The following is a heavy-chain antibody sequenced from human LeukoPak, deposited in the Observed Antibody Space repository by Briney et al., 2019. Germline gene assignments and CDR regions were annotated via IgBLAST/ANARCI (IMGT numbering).Heavy chain of an antibody. CDR2: ICSSRSYI. J-gene: IGHJ4*02. V-gene: IGHV3-21*01. Sequence: NSGGPLRLSCAASGFTFSSYSMNWVRQAPGKGLEWLSSICSSRSYIYYPDPVRGGFTISRDTDKNSLSLQLNRPSAEDADGYLCARHQRYAGTTVYWGQGTLVTVSS. CDR3: ARHQRYAGTTVY. CDR1: GFTFSSYS. D-gene: IGHD1-1*01.